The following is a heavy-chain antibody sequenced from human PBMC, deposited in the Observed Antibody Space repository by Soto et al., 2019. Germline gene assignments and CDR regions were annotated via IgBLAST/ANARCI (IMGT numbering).Heavy chain of an antibody. CDR2: IHDSGNT. CDR3: ARARGGDTGDYASLFDR. Sequence: VQLQESGPGLVTPSQTLSLTCTVFGGSVSIGDYLWSWIRQRPGKGLEWIGYIHDSGNTYYNPSLNSRVTISQNTSKHQFSLKVTSMTAADTAVYFCARARGGDTGDYASLFDRWGQGNLVTVSS. J-gene: IGHJ5*02. V-gene: IGHV4-30-4*01. CDR1: GGSVSIGDYL. D-gene: IGHD4-17*01.